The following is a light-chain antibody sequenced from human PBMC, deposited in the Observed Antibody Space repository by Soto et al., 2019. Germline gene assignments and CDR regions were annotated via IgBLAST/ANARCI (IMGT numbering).Light chain of an antibody. CDR2: DVS. Sequence: QSVLTQPRSVSGSPGQSVTISCTGTSSDVGGYNYVSWYQQHPGKAPKLMIYDVSKRPSGVPDRFSGSKSGNTASLTISGLQAEDEADYYCQSYDSSLSGVLFGGGTKLTVL. J-gene: IGLJ2*01. CDR1: SSDVGGYNY. CDR3: QSYDSSLSGVL. V-gene: IGLV2-11*01.